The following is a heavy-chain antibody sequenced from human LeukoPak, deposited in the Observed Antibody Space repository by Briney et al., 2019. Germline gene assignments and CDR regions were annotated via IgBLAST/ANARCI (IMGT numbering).Heavy chain of an antibody. D-gene: IGHD3-22*01. CDR2: INHSGST. CDR1: GGSISSSNW. V-gene: IGHV4-4*02. CDR3: ARITRIRYDSSGPDY. Sequence: SETLSLTCAVSGGSISSSNWWSWVRQPPGKGLEWIGEINHSGSTNYNPSLKSRVTISVDTSKNQFSLKLSSVTAADTAVYYCARITRIRYDSSGPDYWGQGTLVTVSS. J-gene: IGHJ4*02.